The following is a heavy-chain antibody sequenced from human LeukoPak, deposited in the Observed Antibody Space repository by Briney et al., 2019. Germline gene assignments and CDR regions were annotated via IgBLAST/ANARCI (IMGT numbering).Heavy chain of an antibody. D-gene: IGHD3-22*01. V-gene: IGHV3-21*01. CDR2: ISTSSSYI. J-gene: IGHJ1*01. CDR1: GFTFGSYN. CDR3: ARDGGDYYDSSGYPFHH. Sequence: PGGSLRLSCAASGFTFGSYNMNWVRQAPGKGLEWVSSISTSSSYIYYADSVKGRFTISRDNAKKSLYLQMYSLRAGDTAVYYCARDGGDYYDSSGYPFHHWGQGTLVTVSS.